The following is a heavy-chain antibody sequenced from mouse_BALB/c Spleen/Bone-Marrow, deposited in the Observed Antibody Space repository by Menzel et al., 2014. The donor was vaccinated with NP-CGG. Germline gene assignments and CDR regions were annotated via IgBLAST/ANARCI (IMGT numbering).Heavy chain of an antibody. Sequence: QVQLQQSGAELVKPGASVKMSCKASGYTFTSYNMHWVKQTPGQGLEWIGAIYPGNGDTSYNQKFKGKATLTADKSSSTAYMQLSSLTSEDSAVYYCARVRGGGMDYWGQGTSVTASS. V-gene: IGHV1-12*01. D-gene: IGHD1-1*01. CDR1: GYTFTSYN. CDR2: IYPGNGDT. J-gene: IGHJ4*01. CDR3: ARVRGGGMDY.